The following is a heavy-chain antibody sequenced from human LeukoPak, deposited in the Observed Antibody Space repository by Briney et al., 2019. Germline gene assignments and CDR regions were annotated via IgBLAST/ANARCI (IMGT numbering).Heavy chain of an antibody. J-gene: IGHJ5*02. Sequence: SETLSLTCTVSGGSISSSSYYWGWIRQPPGKGLEWIGSIYYSGSTYYNPSLKSRVTISVDTSKNQFSLKLSSVTAADTAVYYCAREVGDTIFGVVIPPWLDPWGQGTLVTVSS. CDR1: GGSISSSSYY. V-gene: IGHV4-39*07. CDR3: AREVGDTIFGVVIPPWLDP. CDR2: IYYSGST. D-gene: IGHD3-3*01.